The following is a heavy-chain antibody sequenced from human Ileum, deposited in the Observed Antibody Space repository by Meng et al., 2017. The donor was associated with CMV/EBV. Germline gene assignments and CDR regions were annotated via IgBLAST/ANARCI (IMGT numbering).Heavy chain of an antibody. CDR1: GYTFTGYY. CDR2: INPNSGGT. D-gene: IGHD3-22*01. V-gene: IGHV1-2*02. CDR3: ARPTDYYDSSGYDY. Sequence: KASGYTFTGYYMHWVRQAPGQGLEWMGWINPNSGGTNYAQKFQGRVTMTRDTSISTAYMELSRLRSDDTAVYYCARPTDYYDSSGYDYWGQGTLVTVSS. J-gene: IGHJ4*02.